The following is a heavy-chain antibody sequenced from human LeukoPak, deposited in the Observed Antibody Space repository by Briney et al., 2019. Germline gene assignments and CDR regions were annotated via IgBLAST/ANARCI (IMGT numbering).Heavy chain of an antibody. CDR3: ARGTARFDY. D-gene: IGHD1-1*01. CDR2: IYPGDSET. V-gene: IGHV5-51*01. J-gene: IGHJ4*02. Sequence: RGESLKISCQGSGYSFNSYWIGWVRQMPGKGLEWMGTIYPGDSETRYSPSFQGQVTMSDDKSISTAYLQWSSLKASDTAMYYCARGTARFDYWGQGTLVSVSS. CDR1: GYSFNSYW.